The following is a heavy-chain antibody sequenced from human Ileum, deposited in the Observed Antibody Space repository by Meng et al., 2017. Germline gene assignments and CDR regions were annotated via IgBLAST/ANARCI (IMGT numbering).Heavy chain of an antibody. V-gene: IGHV1-46*01. CDR3: ARGGFITRHNAADY. D-gene: IGHD3-10*01. CDR2: INPSGGTT. CDR1: GYTFTSYY. Sequence: ASVKVSCKASGYTFTSYYVHWVRQAPGQGLEWMGIINPSGGTTTYAQKFQGRVTMTRETSTSTVYMELSSLRSGDTAVYYCARGGFITRHNAADYWGQGTLVTVSS. J-gene: IGHJ4*02.